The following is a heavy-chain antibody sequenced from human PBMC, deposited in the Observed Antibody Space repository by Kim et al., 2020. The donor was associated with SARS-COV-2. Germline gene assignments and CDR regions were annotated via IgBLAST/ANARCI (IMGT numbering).Heavy chain of an antibody. CDR3: ARANWGRLFDY. D-gene: IGHD7-27*01. CDR1: GGSISSYY. J-gene: IGHJ4*02. Sequence: SETLSLTCTVSGGSISSYYWSWIRQPPGKGLEWIGYIYYSGSTNYNPSLKSRVTISVDTSKNQFSLKLSSVTAADTAVYYCARANWGRLFDYWGQGTLVTVSS. CDR2: IYYSGST. V-gene: IGHV4-59*13.